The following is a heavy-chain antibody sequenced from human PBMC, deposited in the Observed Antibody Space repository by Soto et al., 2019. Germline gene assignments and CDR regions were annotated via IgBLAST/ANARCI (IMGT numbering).Heavy chain of an antibody. J-gene: IGHJ4*02. D-gene: IGHD6-13*01. CDR1: GFTFSSYA. V-gene: IGHV3-64D*08. CDR2: ISSNGGST. CDR3: VKDLIGGIAAAGTNGY. Sequence: GGSLRFSCSASGFTFSSYAMHWVRQAPGKGLEYVSAISSNGGSTYYADSVKGRFTISRDNSKNTLYLQMSSLRAEDTAVYYLVKDLIGGIAAAGTNGYWGQGTLVSVSS.